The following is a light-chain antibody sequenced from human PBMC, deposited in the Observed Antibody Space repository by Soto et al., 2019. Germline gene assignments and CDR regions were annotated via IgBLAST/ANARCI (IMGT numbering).Light chain of an antibody. CDR3: QQYNNWPPYT. J-gene: IGKJ2*01. V-gene: IGKV3-15*01. Sequence: IVMTQSPATLSVSPGERATLSCRASQSVSSNLAWYQQKPGQAPRLLIYGASTRATGIPARFSGSGSGTEFTLTISSLKSEDFGVYYCQQYNNWPPYTFGQGTKLEIK. CDR1: QSVSSN. CDR2: GAS.